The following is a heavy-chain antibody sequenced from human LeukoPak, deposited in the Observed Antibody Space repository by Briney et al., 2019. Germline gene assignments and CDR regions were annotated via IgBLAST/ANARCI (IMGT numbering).Heavy chain of an antibody. CDR3: ARDRGGSYSAIDY. CDR1: GFTFSYYE. CDR2: ISSSSSTI. Sequence: GVSLRLSCAASGFTFSYYEMNWVRQAPGKGLEWVSFISSSSSTIYYADSVKGRFTISRDNAKNSLYLQMNSLRAEDTAVYYCARDRGGSYSAIDYWGQGTLVTVSS. J-gene: IGHJ4*02. V-gene: IGHV3-48*03. D-gene: IGHD1-26*01.